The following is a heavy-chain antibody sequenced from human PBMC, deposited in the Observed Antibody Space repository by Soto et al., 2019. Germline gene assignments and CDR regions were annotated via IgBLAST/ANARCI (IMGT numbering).Heavy chain of an antibody. J-gene: IGHJ4*02. CDR1: GFSLSTSGVG. CDR2: IYWNDDK. D-gene: IGHD4-17*01. V-gene: IGHV2-5*01. Sequence: SGPTLVNPTQTLTLTCTFSGFSLSTSGVGVGWIRQPPGKALEWLALIYWNDDKRYSPSLKSRLTITKDTSKNQVVLTMTNMDPVDTATYYCAHIVVLWTTLASLYYFDYWGQGTLVTVSS. CDR3: AHIVVLWTTLASLYYFDY.